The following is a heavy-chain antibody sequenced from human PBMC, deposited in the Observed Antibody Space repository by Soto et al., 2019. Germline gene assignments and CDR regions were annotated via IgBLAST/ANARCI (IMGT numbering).Heavy chain of an antibody. CDR3: AIDLGYSYGNYYYYYGMDV. D-gene: IGHD5-18*01. V-gene: IGHV4-59*01. CDR2: IYYSGST. CDR1: GGSIRSYY. J-gene: IGHJ6*02. Sequence: SETLSRTCTVAGGSIRSYYWRWLPEPPGKGLEWIGYIYYSGSTNYNPSLKSRVTISVDTSKNQFSLKLSSVTAADTAVYYCAIDLGYSYGNYYYYYGMDVWGQGTIVT.